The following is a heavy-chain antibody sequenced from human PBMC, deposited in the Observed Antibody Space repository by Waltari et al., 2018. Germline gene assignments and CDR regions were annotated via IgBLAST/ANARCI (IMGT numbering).Heavy chain of an antibody. CDR2: IAYNGRT. CDR1: GDSINNYY. Sequence: QVQLQESGPGLVKPSETLSLTCAVSGDSINNYYWAWIRQPPGKELEWIGYIAYNGRTNYNPPLRSRVTISVDTSKTRFSLKLSSVTAADTAVYYCARSYDFWSGYPLDYWGQGTLVTVSS. CDR3: ARSYDFWSGYPLDY. J-gene: IGHJ4*02. V-gene: IGHV4-59*01. D-gene: IGHD3-3*01.